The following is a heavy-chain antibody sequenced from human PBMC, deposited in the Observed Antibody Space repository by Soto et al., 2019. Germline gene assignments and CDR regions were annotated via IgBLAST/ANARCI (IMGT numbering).Heavy chain of an antibody. V-gene: IGHV1-2*04. Sequence: VASVKVSCKASGYTFTGYYMHWVRQAPGQGLEWMGWINPNSGGTNYAQKFQGWVTMTRDTSISTGYMERSRRRSDDTAVYYCARDPSSTLYYYGSGRPYYFDYWGQRTLVTVSS. CDR1: GYTFTGYY. J-gene: IGHJ4*02. D-gene: IGHD3-10*01. CDR2: INPNSGGT. CDR3: ARDPSSTLYYYGSGRPYYFDY.